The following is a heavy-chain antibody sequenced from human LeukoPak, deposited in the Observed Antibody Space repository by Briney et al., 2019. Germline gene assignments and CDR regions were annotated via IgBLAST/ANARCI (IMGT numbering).Heavy chain of an antibody. J-gene: IGHJ6*03. CDR3: ARVHYGSGSLYYYYYMDV. CDR1: GGSISSYY. Sequence: SETLSLTCTVSGGSISSYYWSWIRQPPGKGLEWIGYIYYSGSTYYNPSLKSRVTISVDTSKNQFSLKLSSVTAADTAVYYCARVHYGSGSLYYYYYMDVWGKGTTVTVSS. CDR2: IYYSGST. D-gene: IGHD3-10*01. V-gene: IGHV4-30-4*08.